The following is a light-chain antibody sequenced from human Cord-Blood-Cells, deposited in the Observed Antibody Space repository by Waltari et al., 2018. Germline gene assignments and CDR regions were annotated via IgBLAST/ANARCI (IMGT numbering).Light chain of an antibody. CDR1: GRDVGGYNY. CDR3: SSYTSSSTLV. Sequence: QSARTQLASVSGSPGQSITISCTGTGRDVGGYNYVSWYQQHPGKGPKFMIYDVSNRPSGVSNRFAGSKSGNTASLTISGLQAEDEADYYCSSYTSSSTLVFGGGTKLTVL. V-gene: IGLV2-14*01. CDR2: DVS. J-gene: IGLJ2*01.